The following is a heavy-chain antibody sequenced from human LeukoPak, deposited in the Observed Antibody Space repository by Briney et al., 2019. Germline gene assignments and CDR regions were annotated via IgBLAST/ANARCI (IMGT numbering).Heavy chain of an antibody. J-gene: IGHJ4*02. D-gene: IGHD3-10*01. Sequence: PGGSLRLSCAASVFTFSTYCMHWVRQAPCKGLEWLTDIWYDGSNKYYTDSVKGRFTISRDNSKNTLYLQMSSLRAEDTAVYYCARDSNSYGSGATIDYWGQGTLVTVSS. V-gene: IGHV3-33*01. CDR1: VFTFSTYC. CDR3: ARDSNSYGSGATIDY. CDR2: IWYDGSNK.